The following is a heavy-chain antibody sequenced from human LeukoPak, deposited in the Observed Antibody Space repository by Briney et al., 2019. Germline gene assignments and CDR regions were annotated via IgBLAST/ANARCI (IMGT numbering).Heavy chain of an antibody. V-gene: IGHV1-58*02. J-gene: IGHJ4*02. CDR2: IVVGSGNT. CDR1: GFTFTSSA. Sequence: ASVKVSYKASGFTFTSSAMQWVRQARGQRLEWVGWIVVGSGNTNYAQKFQERVTITRDMSTSTAYMELSSLRSEDTAVYYCAAEIVGAAMDFSQDWGQGTLVTVSS. CDR3: AAEIVGAAMDFSQD. D-gene: IGHD1-26*01.